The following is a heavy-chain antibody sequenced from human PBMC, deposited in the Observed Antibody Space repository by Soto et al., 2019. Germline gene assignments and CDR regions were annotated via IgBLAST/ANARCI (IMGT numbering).Heavy chain of an antibody. Sequence: SETLSLTCTVSGGSISGSSYYWGWIRQPPGKGLEWIGNIYYSGSTYYNPSLKSRVTISVDTSKNQFSLKLCSVTAADTAVYYCMLGSGWKDFDYWGQGTLVTVSS. V-gene: IGHV4-39*01. D-gene: IGHD3-22*01. CDR2: IYYSGST. CDR3: MLGSGWKDFDY. J-gene: IGHJ4*02. CDR1: GGSISGSSYY.